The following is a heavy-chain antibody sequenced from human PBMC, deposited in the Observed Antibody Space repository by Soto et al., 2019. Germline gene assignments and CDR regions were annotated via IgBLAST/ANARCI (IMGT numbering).Heavy chain of an antibody. Sequence: SVKVSCKASGGTFSSYAISWVLQAPGQGLEWMGGIIPIFGTANYAQKFQGRVTITADESTSTAYMELSSLRSEDTAVYYCARAGRGSSFLDYYGMDVWGQGTTVTVSS. V-gene: IGHV1-69*13. CDR3: ARAGRGSSFLDYYGMDV. CDR1: GGTFSSYA. CDR2: IIPIFGTA. J-gene: IGHJ6*02. D-gene: IGHD6-6*01.